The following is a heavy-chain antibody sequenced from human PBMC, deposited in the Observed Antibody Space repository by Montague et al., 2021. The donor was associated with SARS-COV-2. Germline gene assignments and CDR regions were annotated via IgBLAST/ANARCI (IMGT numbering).Heavy chain of an antibody. D-gene: IGHD1-1*01. CDR1: GDSVSSNRPT. J-gene: IGHJ6*02. CDR3: TSGREGNYNVMDV. V-gene: IGHV6-1*01. CDR2: TYYRSKWYN. Sequence: CAISGDSVSSNRPTWEWDTQELSTGMQLVGRTYYRSKWYNDYAVSVRGRVTINPDTSKNQYSLQLNSVTPEDTAIYYCTSGREGNYNVMDVWGQGSTVTVSS.